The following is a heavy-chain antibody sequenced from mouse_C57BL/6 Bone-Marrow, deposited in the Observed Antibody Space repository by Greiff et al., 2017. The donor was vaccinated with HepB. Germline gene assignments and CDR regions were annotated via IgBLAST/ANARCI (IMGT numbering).Heavy chain of an antibody. CDR3: ARFHGSDY. D-gene: IGHD1-1*01. CDR2: IFPRSGNP. J-gene: IGHJ2*01. V-gene: IGHV1-81*01. CDR1: GYTFTSYG. Sequence: QVQLQQSGAELARPGASVKLSCKASGYTFTSYGISWVKQRTGQGLGWIGEIFPRSGNPYYNEKFKGKATLTADKSSSTAYMELRSLTSEDSAVYFCARFHGSDYWGQGTTLTVSS.